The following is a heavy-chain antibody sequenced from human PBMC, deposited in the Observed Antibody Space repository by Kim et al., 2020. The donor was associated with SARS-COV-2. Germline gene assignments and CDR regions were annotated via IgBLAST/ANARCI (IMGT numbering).Heavy chain of an antibody. V-gene: IGHV3-21*01. CDR1: GFTFSSYS. CDR2: ISRSSTYI. D-gene: IGHD2-21*02. Sequence: GGSLRLSCATSGFTFSSYSMNWVRQAPGRGLEWVSFISRSSTYIYYADSVKGRFTISRDNAKNSLYLQMNSLRAEDTAVYYCARDKGDPGSYYYGLDVWG. CDR3: ARDKGDPGSYYYGLDV. J-gene: IGHJ6*01.